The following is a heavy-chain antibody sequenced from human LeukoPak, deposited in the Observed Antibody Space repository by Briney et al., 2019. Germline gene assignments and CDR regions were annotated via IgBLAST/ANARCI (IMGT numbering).Heavy chain of an antibody. CDR1: GFTFSSYS. Sequence: GGSLRLSCAASGFTFSSYSMNWVRQAPGKGLEWVSSISSSSSYIYYADSVKGRFTISRDNAKNSLYLQMNSLRAEDTAVYYCARGGPLMRAFDIWGQGTMVTVSS. V-gene: IGHV3-21*01. CDR3: ARGGPLMRAFDI. J-gene: IGHJ3*02. CDR2: ISSSSSYI. D-gene: IGHD3-9*01.